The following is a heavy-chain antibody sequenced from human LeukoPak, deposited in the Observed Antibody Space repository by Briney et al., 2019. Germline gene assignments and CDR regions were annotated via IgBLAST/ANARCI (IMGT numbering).Heavy chain of an antibody. CDR1: GFPFNAYW. CDR3: ARSLPYGTTWYGRSDF. J-gene: IGHJ4*02. D-gene: IGHD6-13*01. Sequence: GGSLRLSCAASGFPFNAYWMTWVRQAPGKGLEWVANTRQDGDTKYYVDSVKGRLTISRDNAMNSLYLQMNSLRAEDTAIYYCARSLPYGTTWYGRSDFWGQGTLVTVSS. CDR2: TRQDGDTK. V-gene: IGHV3-7*03.